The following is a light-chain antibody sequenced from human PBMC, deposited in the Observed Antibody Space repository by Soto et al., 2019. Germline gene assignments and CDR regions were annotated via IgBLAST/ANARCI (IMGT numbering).Light chain of an antibody. CDR3: MQALQTPLT. Sequence: DIVMTQSPLSLPVTPGEPASISCRSSQSLLQSNGYNYLDWYVQKPGQSPHLLIYLGSDRASGVPDRFSGSGSGTDFTLRISSVEAEDVGIYYCMQALQTPLTFGQGTRLEIK. V-gene: IGKV2-28*01. J-gene: IGKJ5*01. CDR2: LGS. CDR1: QSLLQSNGYNY.